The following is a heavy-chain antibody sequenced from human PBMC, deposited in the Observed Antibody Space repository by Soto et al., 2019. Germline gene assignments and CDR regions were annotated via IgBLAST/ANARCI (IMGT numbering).Heavy chain of an antibody. CDR1: GGTLSSYT. J-gene: IGHJ6*03. V-gene: IGHV1-69*08. CDR3: ARSSTLGDGDYLDFYYYYYMDL. CDR2: IMPLLGTA. D-gene: IGHD4-17*01. Sequence: QVQLEQSGAEVKRPGSSVTVSCKASGGTLSSYTISWVRQAPGQGLEWMGGIMPLLGTAKYAQKFQGRVTIRADKFTNTIYMELTGLRSADTAKYYCARSSTLGDGDYLDFYYYYYMDLWGKGTTVTVSS.